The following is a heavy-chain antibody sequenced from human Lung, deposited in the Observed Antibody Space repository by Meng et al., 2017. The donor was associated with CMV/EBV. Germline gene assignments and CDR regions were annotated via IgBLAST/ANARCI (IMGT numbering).Heavy chain of an antibody. CDR2: IKRKNDGGTT. CDR3: TTSIRITMVRGVIFRDV. CDR1: GFTFSNAW. Sequence: GGSLRLSXSASGFTFSNAWMSWVRQAPGKGLEWVGRIKRKNDGGTTDYAAPVKGRFTISRDDSKNTLYLQMNSLKTEDTAVYYCTTSIRITMVRGVIFRDVWGQGTTVTVSS. J-gene: IGHJ6*02. V-gene: IGHV3-15*01. D-gene: IGHD3-10*01.